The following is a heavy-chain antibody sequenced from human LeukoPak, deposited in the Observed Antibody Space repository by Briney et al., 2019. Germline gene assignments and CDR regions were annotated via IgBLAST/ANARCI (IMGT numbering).Heavy chain of an antibody. Sequence: SETLSLTCAVYGGSFSDYYWSWIRQPPGQGLEWIGEINHSGDTDYNPSLKSRVTISIDTSKNQFSLKLSSVTAADTAVYYCARGYYDFWSGYYYYYMDVWGKGTTVTVSS. J-gene: IGHJ6*03. V-gene: IGHV4-34*01. CDR1: GGSFSDYY. CDR3: ARGYYDFWSGYYYYYMDV. CDR2: INHSGDT. D-gene: IGHD3-3*01.